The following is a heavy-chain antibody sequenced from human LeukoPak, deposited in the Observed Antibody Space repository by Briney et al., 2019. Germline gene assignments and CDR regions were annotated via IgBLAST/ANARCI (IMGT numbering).Heavy chain of an antibody. J-gene: IGHJ4*02. CDR3: ATSFPYCSVDSCAL. CDR1: GLTLRNYW. CDR2: IKPDGGVQ. D-gene: IGHD2-15*01. Sequence: GGSLRLSCAASGLTLRNYWMSWVRQAPGKGLEWVANIKPDGGVQNYVDSVKGRFTITRDNAANSLFLQMNSLRDEDTAVYYCATSFPYCSVDSCALGGQGTLVTVSS. V-gene: IGHV3-7*01.